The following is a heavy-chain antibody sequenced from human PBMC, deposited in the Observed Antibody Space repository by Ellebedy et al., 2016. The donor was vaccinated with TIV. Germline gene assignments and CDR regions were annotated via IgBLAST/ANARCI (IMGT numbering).Heavy chain of an antibody. CDR3: AMSMIVELDY. D-gene: IGHD3-22*01. J-gene: IGHJ4*02. CDR2: INPSGGST. CDR1: GYTFTSYY. Sequence: ASVKVSCXASGYTFTSYYMHWVRQAPGQGLEWMGIINPSGGSTRYAQKFQGRVTMIRDTSTSTVYMELSSLRPEDTAVYYCAMSMIVELDYWGQGTLVTVSS. V-gene: IGHV1-46*01.